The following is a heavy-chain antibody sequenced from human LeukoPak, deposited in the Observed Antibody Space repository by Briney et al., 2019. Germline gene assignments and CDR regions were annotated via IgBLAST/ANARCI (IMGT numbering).Heavy chain of an antibody. CDR3: ARETYCSGSSCYKGNAFDI. D-gene: IGHD2-15*01. CDR2: ISSSSNYI. J-gene: IGHJ3*02. CDR1: GFTFSSYT. V-gene: IGHV3-21*01. Sequence: GGSLRLSCAASGFTFSSYTMNWVRQAPGKGLEWVSSISSSSNYIYYADSMKGRFTISRDNANNSLYLQMNSLRADDTAVYYCARETYCSGSSCYKGNAFDIWGQGTMVTVSS.